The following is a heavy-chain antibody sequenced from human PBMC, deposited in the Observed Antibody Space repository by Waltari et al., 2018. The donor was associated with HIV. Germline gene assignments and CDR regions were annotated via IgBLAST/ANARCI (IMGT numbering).Heavy chain of an antibody. CDR1: GDTFSRYG. Sequence: QVQVVQSGAEVKKPGASVKISCKASGDTFSRYGMDWVRQAPGQRLGWMGRINAGNGDTKYSQKFQGRVTISRDTSASTAYMELSSLRSEDTAVYYCARTYDVLTGFGWFDPWGQGTLVTVSS. D-gene: IGHD3-9*01. V-gene: IGHV1-3*01. CDR3: ARTYDVLTGFGWFDP. J-gene: IGHJ5*02. CDR2: INAGNGDT.